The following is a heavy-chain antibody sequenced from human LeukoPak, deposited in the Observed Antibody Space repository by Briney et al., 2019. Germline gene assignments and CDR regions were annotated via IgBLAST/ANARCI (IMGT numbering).Heavy chain of an antibody. V-gene: IGHV3-21*01. Sequence: GGSLRLSCAASGFTFSSYWMHWVRQAPGKGLEWVSSISSSSSYIYYADSVKGRFTISRDNAKNSLYLQMNSLRAEDTAVYYCAGGGRRFGEYTEGYNWFDPWGQGTLVTVSS. CDR1: GFTFSSYW. CDR3: AGGGRRFGEYTEGYNWFDP. J-gene: IGHJ5*02. CDR2: ISSSSSYI. D-gene: IGHD3-10*01.